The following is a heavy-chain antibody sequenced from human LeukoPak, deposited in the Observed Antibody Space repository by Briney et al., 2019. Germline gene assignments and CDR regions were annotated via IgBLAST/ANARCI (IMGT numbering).Heavy chain of an antibody. J-gene: IGHJ3*02. CDR3: AKGTDPTLGYCSSTSCLGAFDI. V-gene: IGHV3-23*01. CDR2: ISGSGGST. Sequence: GGSLRLSCTASGFTFSSYAMSWVRQAPGKGLEWVSAISGSGGSTYYADSVKGRFTISRDNSKNTLYLQMNSLRAEDTAVYYCAKGTDPTLGYCSSTSCLGAFDIWGQGTMVTVSS. D-gene: IGHD2-2*01. CDR1: GFTFSSYA.